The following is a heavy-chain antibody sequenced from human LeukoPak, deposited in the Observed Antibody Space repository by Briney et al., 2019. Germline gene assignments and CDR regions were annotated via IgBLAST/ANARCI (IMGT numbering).Heavy chain of an antibody. CDR2: MKPNNGKT. J-gene: IGHJ4*02. Sequence: ASVKVSCKASGYSFTSHDINWVRQATGQGLEWMGWMKPNNGKTGYAQKFQGRVTMTSDTSISTAYMELSSLKSEDTAVYYCVRWADPPFDYWGQGTLVTVSS. D-gene: IGHD1-26*01. V-gene: IGHV1-8*01. CDR1: GYSFTSHD. CDR3: VRWADPPFDY.